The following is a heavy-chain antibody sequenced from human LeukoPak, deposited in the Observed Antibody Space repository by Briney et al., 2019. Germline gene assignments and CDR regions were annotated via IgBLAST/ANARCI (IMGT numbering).Heavy chain of an antibody. CDR2: ISGSGGST. J-gene: IGHJ4*02. CDR3: AKGSAAHIVVVPAYDY. D-gene: IGHD2-2*01. Sequence: GGSLRLSCAASGFTFSSYAMSWVRQAPGKGLEWVSAISGSGGSTYYADSVKGRFTISRDNSKNTLYLQMNSLRAEDTAVYYCAKGSAAHIVVVPAYDYWGQGTLVTVSS. V-gene: IGHV3-23*01. CDR1: GFTFSSYA.